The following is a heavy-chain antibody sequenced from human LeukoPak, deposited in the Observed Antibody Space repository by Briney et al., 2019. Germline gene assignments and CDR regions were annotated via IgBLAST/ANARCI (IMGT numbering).Heavy chain of an antibody. V-gene: IGHV7-4-1*02. CDR1: GYTFTSYA. D-gene: IGHD1-1*01. CDR3: ARGRATTGTSPPRD. Sequence: ASVKVSCKDSGYTFTSYAMNWVRQAPGQGLEWMGWINTNTGNPTYAQGFTGRFVFSLDTSVSTAYLQISSLKAEDTAVYYCARGRATTGTSPPRDWGQGTLVTVSS. J-gene: IGHJ4*02. CDR2: INTNTGNP.